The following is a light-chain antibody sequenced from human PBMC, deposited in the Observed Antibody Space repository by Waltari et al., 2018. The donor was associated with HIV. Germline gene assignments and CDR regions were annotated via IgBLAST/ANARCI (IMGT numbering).Light chain of an antibody. Sequence: DIQMTQSPSSLSASVGDRVTITCQASQDISTYLNWYQQKPGKAPKLLIYDASYLETGVPSRFSGSGSGTDFTFTINSLQPEDIATYYCQQYANLPAFGPGTKVDIK. CDR1: QDISTY. V-gene: IGKV1-33*01. CDR3: QQYANLPA. J-gene: IGKJ3*01. CDR2: DAS.